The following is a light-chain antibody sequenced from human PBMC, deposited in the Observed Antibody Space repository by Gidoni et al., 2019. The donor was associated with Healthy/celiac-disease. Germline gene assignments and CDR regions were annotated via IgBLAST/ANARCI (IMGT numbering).Light chain of an antibody. CDR3: QQYNNWPPWT. Sequence: EIVMTQPPATLSVSPGERATLSCRASQSVSSNLAWYQQNPAQAPRLLIYGASTRATGIPASFSCSGSGTEFTLTISSLQSEDFAVYYCQQYNNWPPWTFGQGTKVEIK. V-gene: IGKV3-15*01. CDR2: GAS. CDR1: QSVSSN. J-gene: IGKJ1*01.